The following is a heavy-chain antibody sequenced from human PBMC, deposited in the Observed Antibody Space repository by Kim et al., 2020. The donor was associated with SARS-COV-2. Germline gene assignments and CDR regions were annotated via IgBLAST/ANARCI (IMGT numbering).Heavy chain of an antibody. CDR3: ARLSSWYHYGMDV. D-gene: IGHD6-13*01. CDR2: IYYSGST. J-gene: IGHJ6*02. V-gene: IGHV4-39*01. Sequence: SETLSLTCTVSGGSISSSSYYWGWIRQPPGKGLEWIGSIYYSGSTYYNPCLKSRVTISVDTSKNQFSLKLSSVTAADTAVYYCARLSSWYHYGMDVWGQGTTVTVSS. CDR1: GGSISSSSYY.